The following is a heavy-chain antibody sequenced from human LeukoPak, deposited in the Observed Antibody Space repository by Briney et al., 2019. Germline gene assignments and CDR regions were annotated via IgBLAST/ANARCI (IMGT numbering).Heavy chain of an antibody. CDR2: ISWDGGST. CDR3: AKGKAAGNPYYYYYMDV. J-gene: IGHJ6*03. D-gene: IGHD6-13*01. CDR1: GFTFDDYA. Sequence: GGSLRLSCAASGFTFDDYAMRWVRQAPGKGLEWVSLISWDGGSTYYADSVKGRFTISRDNSKNSLYLQMNSLRAEDTALYYCAKGKAAGNPYYYYYMDVWGKGTTVTVSS. V-gene: IGHV3-43D*04.